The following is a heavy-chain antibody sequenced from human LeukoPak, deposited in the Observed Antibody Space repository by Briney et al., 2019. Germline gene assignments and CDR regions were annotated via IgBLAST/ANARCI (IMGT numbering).Heavy chain of an antibody. Sequence: DSVKVSCKASGYTFTSYAISWVRQAPGQGLEWMGWISADNGNTDYAQRFQGRVTMTTDTSTSTAYMELRSLRSDDTAVYYCARARSYDFWSGYYGAGEGYVFDYWGQGTLVTVSS. J-gene: IGHJ4*02. CDR3: ARARSYDFWSGYYGAGEGYVFDY. V-gene: IGHV1-18*01. CDR2: ISADNGNT. CDR1: GYTFTSYA. D-gene: IGHD3-3*01.